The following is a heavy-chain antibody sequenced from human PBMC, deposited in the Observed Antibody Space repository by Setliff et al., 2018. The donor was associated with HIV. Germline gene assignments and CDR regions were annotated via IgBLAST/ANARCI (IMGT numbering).Heavy chain of an antibody. D-gene: IGHD1-26*01. CDR3: ATIRGPFSGNYCVD. CDR2: IKSNPDGGTA. J-gene: IGHJ4*02. Sequence: PGGSLRLSCAASGFTFSTYWMSWVRQAPGKGLEWVGRIKSNPDGGTADSAAPVKDRFTISRDDSKNTLFLHMNSLKSEDTAVYYCATIRGPFSGNYCVDWGQGTLVTVSS. V-gene: IGHV3-15*01. CDR1: GFTFSTYW.